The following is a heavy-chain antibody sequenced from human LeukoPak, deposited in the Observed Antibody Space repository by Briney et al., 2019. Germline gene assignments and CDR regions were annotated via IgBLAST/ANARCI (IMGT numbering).Heavy chain of an antibody. Sequence: PSETESLTCTVSGYSISSGYYWGWIRQPPGKGLEWIGEINHSGSTNYNPSLKSRVTISVDTSKNQFSLKLSSVTAADTAVYYCARRRPLYSSRAFDYWGQGTLVTVSS. CDR2: INHSGST. D-gene: IGHD6-13*01. CDR3: ARRRPLYSSRAFDY. CDR1: GYSISSGYY. J-gene: IGHJ4*02. V-gene: IGHV4-38-2*02.